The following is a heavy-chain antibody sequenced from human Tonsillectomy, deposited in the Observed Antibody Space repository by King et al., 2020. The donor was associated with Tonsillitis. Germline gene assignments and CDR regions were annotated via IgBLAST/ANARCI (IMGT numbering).Heavy chain of an antibody. V-gene: IGHV4-34*01. CDR1: GGSFSGYY. CDR3: ARKGQKYYYGSGSRYYFDY. CDR2: INYSGST. Sequence: VQLQQWGAGLLKPSETLSLTCAVYGGSFSGYYWSWIRQPPGKGLEWIGEINYSGSTNYNPSLKSRVTISVDTSKNQFSLKLSSVTAADTAVYYCARKGQKYYYGSGSRYYFDYWGQGTLVTVSS. J-gene: IGHJ4*02. D-gene: IGHD3-10*01.